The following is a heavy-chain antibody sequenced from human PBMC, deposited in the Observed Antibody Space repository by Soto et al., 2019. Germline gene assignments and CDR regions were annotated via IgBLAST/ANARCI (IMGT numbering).Heavy chain of an antibody. CDR2: INAKGENT. D-gene: IGHD6-25*01. CDR3: AKDPRPEYSSERHYFDY. V-gene: IGHV3-23*01. Sequence: GGSLRLSCAASGFTFRNYAMSWVRQAPGKRLEWVSGINAKGENTYYADSAKGRFTISRDDAKDTLYLQMNSLRVEDTAIYYCAKDPRPEYSSERHYFDYWGLGTLVTVSS. J-gene: IGHJ4*02. CDR1: GFTFRNYA.